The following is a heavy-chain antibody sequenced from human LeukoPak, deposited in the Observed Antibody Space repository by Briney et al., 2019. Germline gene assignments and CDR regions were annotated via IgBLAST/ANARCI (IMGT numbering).Heavy chain of an antibody. CDR2: IYYSGST. D-gene: IGHD2/OR15-2a*01. Sequence: KPSETLSLTCTVSGGSISSYYWSWIRQPPGKGLEWIGYIYYSGSTNYNPSLKSRVTISVDTSKNQFSLKLSSVTAADTAVYYCAGAPFLLDAFDIWGQGTMVTASS. CDR3: AGAPFLLDAFDI. CDR1: GGSISSYY. V-gene: IGHV4-59*08. J-gene: IGHJ3*02.